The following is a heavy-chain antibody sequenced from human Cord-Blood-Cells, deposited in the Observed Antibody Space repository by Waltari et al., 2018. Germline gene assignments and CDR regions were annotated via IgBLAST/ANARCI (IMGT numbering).Heavy chain of an antibody. CDR2: INHSGST. CDR3: ASAPGTTGTTYYYYYGMDV. J-gene: IGHJ6*02. Sequence: VQLQQWGAGLLKPSETLSLTCAAYGGSFSGYYWSWIRQPPGKGLEWIGEINHSGSTNYNPSLKSRVTISVDTSKNQFSLKLSSVTAADTAVYYCASAPGTTGTTYYYYYGMDVWGQGTTVTVSS. D-gene: IGHD1-1*01. CDR1: GGSFSGYY. V-gene: IGHV4-34*01.